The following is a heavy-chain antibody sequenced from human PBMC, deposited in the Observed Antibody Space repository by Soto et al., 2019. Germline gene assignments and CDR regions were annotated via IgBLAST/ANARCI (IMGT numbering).Heavy chain of an antibody. Sequence: EVQLVEYGGGLVQPGRSLRLSCAASGFTFDDYAMHWVRQVPGKGLEWVSGINWNSGSIGYADSVKGRFAISRYNAKNSLHLQMNSLRAEDTAFYYCLKDESINWYSGHFRHWGQGTLVTVSS. CDR1: GFTFDDYA. CDR3: LKDESINWYSGHFRH. CDR2: INWNSGSI. V-gene: IGHV3-9*01. J-gene: IGHJ1*01. D-gene: IGHD6-13*01.